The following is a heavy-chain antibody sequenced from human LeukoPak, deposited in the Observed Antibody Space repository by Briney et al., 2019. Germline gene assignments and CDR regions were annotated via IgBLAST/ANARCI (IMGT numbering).Heavy chain of an antibody. D-gene: IGHD2-15*01. CDR1: GGSFSGYY. Sequence: SETLSLTCAVYGGSFSGYYWSWIRQPPGKGLEWIGEINHSGSTNYNPSLKSRVTIFVDKSKNQFSLKLSSVTAPDTAFYYCARHSGGSYVFAFDVWGQGTVFTVSS. J-gene: IGHJ3*01. CDR3: ARHSGGSYVFAFDV. V-gene: IGHV4-34*01. CDR2: INHSGST.